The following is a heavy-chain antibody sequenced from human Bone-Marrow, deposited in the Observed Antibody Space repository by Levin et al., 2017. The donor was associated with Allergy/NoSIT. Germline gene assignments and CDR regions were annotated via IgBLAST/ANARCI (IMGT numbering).Heavy chain of an antibody. Sequence: GGSLRLSCAASGFTFNHYGMTWVRQTPGKGLEWLSGISGSGGTTYYADSVSGRFTISRDNSNNTVSLQMNSLRAEDTAVYYCAKYMWAEGGSDWFDPWGQGTLVTVSS. V-gene: IGHV3-23*01. CDR1: GFTFNHYG. J-gene: IGHJ5*02. CDR3: AKYMWAEGGSDWFDP. CDR2: ISGSGGTT. D-gene: IGHD2-15*01.